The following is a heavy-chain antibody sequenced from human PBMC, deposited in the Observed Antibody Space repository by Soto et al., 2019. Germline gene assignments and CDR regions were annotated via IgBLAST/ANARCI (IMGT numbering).Heavy chain of an antibody. CDR1: GGTFSSYA. CDR2: IIPIFGTA. V-gene: IGHV1-69*01. Sequence: QVQLVQSGAEVKKPGSSVKVSCKASGGTFSSYAISWVRQPPGQGLEWMGGIIPIFGTANYAQKSQGRVTITADESTSTAYMERSSLRSEDTAVYYCARGYCSGGSCSPTCFQHWGQGTLVTVSS. D-gene: IGHD2-15*01. J-gene: IGHJ1*01. CDR3: ARGYCSGGSCSPTCFQH.